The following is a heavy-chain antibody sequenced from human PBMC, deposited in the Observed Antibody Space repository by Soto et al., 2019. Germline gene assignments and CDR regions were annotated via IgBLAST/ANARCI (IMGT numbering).Heavy chain of an antibody. V-gene: IGHV1-69*13. CDR3: ERPRYSGSQTYGMDV. CDR1: GGTFSSYA. J-gene: IGHJ6*02. D-gene: IGHD1-26*01. CDR2: IIPIFGTA. Sequence: GASVKVSFKASGGTFSSYAISWVRQAPGQGLEWMGGIIPIFGTANYAQKFQGRVTITADESTSTAYMELSSLRSEDTAVYYCERPRYSGSQTYGMDVWGPGTTVTVSS.